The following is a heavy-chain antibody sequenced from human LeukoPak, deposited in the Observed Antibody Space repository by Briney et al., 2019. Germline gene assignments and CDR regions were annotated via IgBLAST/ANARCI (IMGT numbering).Heavy chain of an antibody. V-gene: IGHV1-8*01. D-gene: IGHD3-22*01. CDR1: GYTFTSYD. CDR3: ARGSSAVVVISDNWFDP. Sequence: ASVKVSCKASGYTFTSYDINWVRQATGQGLEWMGWMNPNSGNTGYAQKFQGRVTMTRNTSISTAYMELSSLRSEDTAVYYCARGSSAVVVISDNWFDPWDQGTLVTVSS. CDR2: MNPNSGNT. J-gene: IGHJ5*02.